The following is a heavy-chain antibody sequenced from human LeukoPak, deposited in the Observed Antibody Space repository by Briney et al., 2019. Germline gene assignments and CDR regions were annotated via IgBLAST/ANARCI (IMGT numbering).Heavy chain of an antibody. CDR3: ASSHYYDSSGYLSPRYFDY. D-gene: IGHD3-22*01. J-gene: IGHJ4*02. Sequence: PSETLSLTCAVYGGSFSGYYWSWIRQPPGKGLEWIGEINHSGSTNYNPSLESRVTISVDTSKNQFSLKLSSVTAAGTAVYYCASSHYYDSSGYLSPRYFDYWGQGTLVTVSS. CDR1: GGSFSGYY. V-gene: IGHV4-34*01. CDR2: INHSGST.